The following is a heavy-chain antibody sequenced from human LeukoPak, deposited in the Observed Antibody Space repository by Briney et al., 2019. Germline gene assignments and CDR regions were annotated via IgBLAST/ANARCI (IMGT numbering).Heavy chain of an antibody. CDR1: GFTFSSYW. D-gene: IGHD3-10*01. V-gene: IGHV3-7*01. J-gene: IGHJ4*02. CDR2: IKKDGSEK. Sequence: GGSLRLSCAASGFTFSSYWMSWVRQAPGKGLQWVANIKKDGSEKYYVDSVKGRFTISRDNAKNSLYLQLNSLRAEDTAVYYRAREERFTLVRGVVSSAPFDYWGQGSLVTVSS. CDR3: AREERFTLVRGVVSSAPFDY.